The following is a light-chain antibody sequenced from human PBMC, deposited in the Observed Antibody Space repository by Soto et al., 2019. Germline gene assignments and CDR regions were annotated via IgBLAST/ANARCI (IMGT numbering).Light chain of an antibody. J-gene: IGLJ1*01. CDR2: DVS. Sequence: QSALTQPASVSGSPGQSITISCTGTSNDVGGYNYVSWYQHHPGKAPKLMIYDVSNRPSGVSNRFSGSKSGNTASLTISGHQPEDEADYYCSSYTTSNTRQIVLGTGTKVTVL. CDR1: SNDVGGYNY. V-gene: IGLV2-14*03. CDR3: SSYTTSNTRQIV.